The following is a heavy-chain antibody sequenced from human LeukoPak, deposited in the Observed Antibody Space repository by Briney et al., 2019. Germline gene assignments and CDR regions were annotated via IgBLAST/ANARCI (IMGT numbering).Heavy chain of an antibody. D-gene: IGHD3-10*01. CDR1: GYTVTGYY. Sequence: ASVKVSCNASGYTVTGYYMHWVRQAPGQGLEWMGRINPNSGGTNYAQKFQGRGTMTSDTSISTAYMELSRLRSDDTAVYYCARAYYYGSGSYYNVVLFDYWGQGTLVTVSS. CDR2: INPNSGGT. J-gene: IGHJ4*02. CDR3: ARAYYYGSGSYYNVVLFDY. V-gene: IGHV1-2*06.